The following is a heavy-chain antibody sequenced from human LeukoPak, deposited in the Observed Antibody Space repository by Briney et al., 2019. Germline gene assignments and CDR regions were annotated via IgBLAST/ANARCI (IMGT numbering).Heavy chain of an antibody. CDR2: INPDGSGT. V-gene: IGHV3-74*01. CDR1: GFTFSSYS. Sequence: YPGGSLRLSCAASGFTFSSYSMNWVRHGPGKGLVWASRINPDGSGTSHADSVKGRFTISRDNAKNTLFLQMNSLRAEDTAVYYCARDSGSGSYSGYWGLGTLVTVSS. J-gene: IGHJ4*02. CDR3: ARDSGSGSYSGY. D-gene: IGHD3-10*01.